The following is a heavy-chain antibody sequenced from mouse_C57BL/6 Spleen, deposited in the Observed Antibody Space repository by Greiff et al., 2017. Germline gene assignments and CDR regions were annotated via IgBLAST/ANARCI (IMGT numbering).Heavy chain of an antibody. Sequence: VKLMESGAELARPGASVKMSCKASGYTFTSYTMHWVKQRPGQGLEWIGYINPSSGYTKYNQKFKDKATLTADKSSSTAYMQLSSLTSEDSAVYYCARSDSKGGYFDVWGTGTTVTVSS. CDR1: GYTFTSYT. CDR3: ARSDSKGGYFDV. D-gene: IGHD2-5*01. CDR2: INPSSGYT. J-gene: IGHJ1*03. V-gene: IGHV1-4*01.